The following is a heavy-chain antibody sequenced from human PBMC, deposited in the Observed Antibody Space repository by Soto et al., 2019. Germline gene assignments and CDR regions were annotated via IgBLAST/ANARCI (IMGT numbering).Heavy chain of an antibody. V-gene: IGHV3-53*04. CDR2: IYSGGST. J-gene: IGHJ4*02. CDR1: GFTVSSNY. Sequence: GGSLRLSCAASGFTVSSNYMSWVRQAPGKGLEWVSVIYSGGSTYYADSVKGRFTISRHNSKNTLYLQMNSLRAEDTAVYYCARGHGSGYYKAYYFDYWGQGTLVTVSS. CDR3: ARGHGSGYYKAYYFDY. D-gene: IGHD3-3*01.